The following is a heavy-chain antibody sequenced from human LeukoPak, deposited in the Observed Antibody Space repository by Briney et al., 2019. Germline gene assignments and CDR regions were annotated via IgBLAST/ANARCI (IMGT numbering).Heavy chain of an antibody. J-gene: IGHJ5*02. Sequence: GGSLRLSCAASGFTFSTYAMSWVRQAPGKGLEWVSGVTSGGDTTYYADSEKGRFTISRDNSKNTVSLQMNSLRAEDTALYYCAKVRGPWGQGTLVTVSS. CDR2: VTSGGDTT. CDR3: AKVRGP. CDR1: GFTFSTYA. D-gene: IGHD3-10*01. V-gene: IGHV3-23*01.